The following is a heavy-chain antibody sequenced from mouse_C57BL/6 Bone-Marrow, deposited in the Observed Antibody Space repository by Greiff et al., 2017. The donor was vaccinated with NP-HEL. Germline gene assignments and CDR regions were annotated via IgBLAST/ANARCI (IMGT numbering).Heavy chain of an antibody. CDR3: ARWVLDWYFDV. CDR1: GYTFTSYW. CDR2: IDPSDSYT. J-gene: IGHJ1*03. Sequence: QVQLQQSGAELARPGASVKLSCKASGYTFTSYWMHWVKQRPGQGLESIGEIDPSDSYTNYNQKFKGKSTLTVDKSSSTAYMQLSSLTSEDSAVYYCARWVLDWYFDVWGTGTTVTVSS. V-gene: IGHV1-69*01. D-gene: IGHD2-14*01.